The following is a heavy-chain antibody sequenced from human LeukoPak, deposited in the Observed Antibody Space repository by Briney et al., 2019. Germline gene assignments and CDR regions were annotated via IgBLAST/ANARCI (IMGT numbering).Heavy chain of an antibody. CDR1: GFTFDDYA. D-gene: IGHD3-22*01. V-gene: IGHV3-43*02. Sequence: GGSLRLSCAASGFTFDDYAMHWVRQAPGKGLEWVSLISGDGGSTYYADSVKGRFTISRDNSKNSLYLQMNSLRTEDTALYYCAMGGGYYDSSGYYKANWFDPWGQGTLVTVSS. CDR3: AMGGGYYDSSGYYKANWFDP. J-gene: IGHJ5*02. CDR2: ISGDGGST.